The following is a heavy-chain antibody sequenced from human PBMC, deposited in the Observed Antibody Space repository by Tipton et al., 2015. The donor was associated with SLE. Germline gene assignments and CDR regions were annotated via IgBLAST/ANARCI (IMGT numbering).Heavy chain of an antibody. V-gene: IGHV4-39*07. CDR3: ARAGGGDSNWFDP. CDR1: GGSIRDYPYR. CDR2: ISYSGRT. D-gene: IGHD2-21*01. Sequence: TLSLTCSVSGGSIRDYPYRWAWIRQSPGKGLEWIGSISYSGRTYYNPSLKSRVTISHDTSKDQFSLKLSSVTAADTAVYYCARAGGGDSNWFDPWGQGTLVTVSS. J-gene: IGHJ5*02.